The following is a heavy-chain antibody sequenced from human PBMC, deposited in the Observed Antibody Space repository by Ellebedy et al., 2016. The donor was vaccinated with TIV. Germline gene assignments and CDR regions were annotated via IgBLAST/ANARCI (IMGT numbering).Heavy chain of an antibody. D-gene: IGHD3-16*01. CDR2: IYYSGST. J-gene: IGHJ4*02. CDR3: ASVREYRFGGGGFDY. CDR1: SGSISTNSYY. V-gene: IGHV4-39*07. Sequence: SETLSLXCTVSSGSISTNSYYWAWIRQPPGKGLEWIGSIYYSGSTYYNPSLKSRVTISVDTSKNQFSLKLSSVTAADTAIYYCASVREYRFGGGGFDYWGQGTLVTVSS.